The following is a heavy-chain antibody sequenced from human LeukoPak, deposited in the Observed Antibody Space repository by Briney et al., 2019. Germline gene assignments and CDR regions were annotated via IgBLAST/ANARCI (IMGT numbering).Heavy chain of an antibody. D-gene: IGHD2-2*01. CDR1: GDPIISYY. J-gene: IGHJ6*03. CDR2: IYTSGST. CDR3: AHWSFDSLPARGYMDV. Sequence: SETLSLTCTVSGDPIISYYWTWIRQPPGKGLQWIGRIYTSGSTHYNPSLKSRINMSVDTSKNQSFFSLSSVTAADTAVYYCAHWSFDSLPARGYMDVWGKGTTVTISS. V-gene: IGHV4-4*07.